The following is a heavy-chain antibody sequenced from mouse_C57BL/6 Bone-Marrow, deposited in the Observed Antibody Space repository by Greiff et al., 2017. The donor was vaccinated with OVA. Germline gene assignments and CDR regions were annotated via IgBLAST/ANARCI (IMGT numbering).Heavy chain of an antibody. CDR1: GYTFTSYW. V-gene: IGHV1-59*01. J-gene: IGHJ2*01. Sequence: QVQLQQSGAELVRPGTSVKLSCKASGYTFTSYWMHWVRQRPGQGLEWIGVIDPSDSYTNYNQKFKGKATLTVDTSSSTAYMQLSSLTSEDSAVYYCARRFYGSSSYWGQGTTLTVSS. CDR2: IDPSDSYT. D-gene: IGHD1-1*01. CDR3: ARRFYGSSSY.